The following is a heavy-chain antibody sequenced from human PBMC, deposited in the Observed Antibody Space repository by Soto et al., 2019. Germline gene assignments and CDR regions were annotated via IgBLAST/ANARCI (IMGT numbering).Heavy chain of an antibody. CDR1: GGSFSGYY. Sequence: SETLSLTCAVYGGSFSGYYWSWIRQPPGKGLEWIGEINHSGSTNYNPSLKSRVTISVDTSKNQFSLKLSSVTAADTAVYYCARAGGSGAVAVDYWGQGTLVTVSS. D-gene: IGHD6-19*01. V-gene: IGHV4-34*01. CDR2: INHSGST. CDR3: ARAGGSGAVAVDY. J-gene: IGHJ4*02.